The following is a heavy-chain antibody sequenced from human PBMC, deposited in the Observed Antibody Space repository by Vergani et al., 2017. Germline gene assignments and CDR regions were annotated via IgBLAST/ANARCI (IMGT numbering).Heavy chain of an antibody. V-gene: IGHV4-31*03. CDR2: IYYSGRT. CDR3: ARAAFYYDSSGYSSIGFDY. D-gene: IGHD3-22*01. Sequence: QLQESGPGLVKPSQTLSLTCTVSFCSISSGGYYWSWIRQHPGKGLEWIGYIYYSGRTYYNPSLKSRVTISVDTSKNQFSLKLSSVTAADTDVYYCARAAFYYDSSGYSSIGFDYWGQGTLVNVSS. CDR1: FCSISSGGYY. J-gene: IGHJ4*02.